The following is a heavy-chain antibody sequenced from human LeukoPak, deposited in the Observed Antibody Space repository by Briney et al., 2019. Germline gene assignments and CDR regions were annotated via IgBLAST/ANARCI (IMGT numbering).Heavy chain of an antibody. J-gene: IGHJ4*02. CDR2: VNPNSGGT. D-gene: IGHD2-15*01. V-gene: IGHV1-2*02. Sequence: GASVKVSCKASGYTFTDYYMHWARQAPGQGLEWMGWVNPNSGGTNYAQKFQGRVTMTRDTSITTAYLELSSLRSDDTAVYYCAKPHLWDCTGGSCYYFDYWGQGTLVTVSS. CDR3: AKPHLWDCTGGSCYYFDY. CDR1: GYTFTDYY.